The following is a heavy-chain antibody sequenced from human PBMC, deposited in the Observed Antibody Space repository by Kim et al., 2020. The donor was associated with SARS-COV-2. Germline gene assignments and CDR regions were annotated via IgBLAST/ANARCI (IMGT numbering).Heavy chain of an antibody. CDR3: ARDSPWSISMIAGVNVKYYGMDV. D-gene: IGHD3-16*02. J-gene: IGHJ6*02. V-gene: IGHV3-23*01. CDR1: GFIFTNYA. Sequence: GRSLRLSCAASGFIFTNYAMNWVRQAPGKGLEWVAVISDRGGSSNYADSVRGRFTISRDNSKNRLYLQMSSLRAEDTAVYFCARDSPWSISMIAGVNVKYYGMDVWGRGTTVNVSS. CDR2: ISDRGGSS.